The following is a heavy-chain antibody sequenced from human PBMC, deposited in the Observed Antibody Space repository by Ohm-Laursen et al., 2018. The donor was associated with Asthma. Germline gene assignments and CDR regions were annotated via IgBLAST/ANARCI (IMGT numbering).Heavy chain of an antibody. CDR1: GFTFSSYA. V-gene: IGHV3-23*01. CDR2: ISGSGGST. D-gene: IGHD3-3*01. Sequence: SLRLSCAASGFTFSSYAMSWVRQAPGKGLEWVSDISGSGGSTYYADSVKGRFTVSRDDSKNTLYLQMNSLRPDDTAVYYCARDVMEWYLPAFDFWGQGTLVTVSS. J-gene: IGHJ4*02. CDR3: ARDVMEWYLPAFDF.